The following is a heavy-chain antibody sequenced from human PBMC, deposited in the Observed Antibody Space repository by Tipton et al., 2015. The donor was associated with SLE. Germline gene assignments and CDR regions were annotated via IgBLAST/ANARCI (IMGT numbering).Heavy chain of an antibody. V-gene: IGHV4-61*08. CDR2: IFHSGGT. CDR1: GGSISSGDHH. Sequence: TLPLTCSVSGGSISSGDHHWNWIRQRPGKGLEWIGDIFHSGGTNYNPSLKSRVNISVDTSKNQFSLNLSSVTAADTALYYCATIDPDTESGVIPGDYWGQGILVTVSS. J-gene: IGHJ4*02. D-gene: IGHD2-15*01. CDR3: ATIDPDTESGVIPGDY.